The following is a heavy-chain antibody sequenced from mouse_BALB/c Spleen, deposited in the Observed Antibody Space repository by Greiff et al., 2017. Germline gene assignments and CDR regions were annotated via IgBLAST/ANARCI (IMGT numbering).Heavy chain of an antibody. J-gene: IGHJ3*01. CDR3: TRPLYGSSPFAY. CDR1: GFTFSNYW. CDR2: IRLKSNNYAT. D-gene: IGHD1-1*01. Sequence: EVKVVESGGGLVQPGGSMKLSCVASGFTFSNYWMNWVRQSPEKGLEWVAEIRLKSNNYATHYAESVKGRFTISRDDSKSSVYLQMNNLRAEDTGIYYCTRPLYGSSPFAYWGQGTLVTVSA. V-gene: IGHV6-6*02.